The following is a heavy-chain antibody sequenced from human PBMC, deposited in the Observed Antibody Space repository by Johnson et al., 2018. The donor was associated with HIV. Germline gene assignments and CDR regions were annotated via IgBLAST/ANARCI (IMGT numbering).Heavy chain of an antibody. J-gene: IGHJ3*02. D-gene: IGHD6-19*01. Sequence: QEQLVESGGGVVQPGRSLRLSCAASGFTFSSYAMHWVRQAPGKGLEWVAVISYDGSNKYYADSVKGRFTISRDNSKNTLYVEMNSLRVEDTAVYYCAKGLSAWSYDVFDMWGQGTMVTVSS. CDR2: ISYDGSNK. CDR1: GFTFSSYA. V-gene: IGHV3-30-3*01. CDR3: AKGLSAWSYDVFDM.